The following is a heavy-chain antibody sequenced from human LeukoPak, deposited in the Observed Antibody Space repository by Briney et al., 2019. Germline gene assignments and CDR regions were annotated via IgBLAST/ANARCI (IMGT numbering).Heavy chain of an antibody. D-gene: IGHD2-15*01. V-gene: IGHV3-21*01. CDR3: ARAHLYCSGGSCYSDY. CDR1: GFTFSSYS. J-gene: IGHJ4*02. CDR2: ISSSSSYI. Sequence: GGSLRLSCAASGFTFSSYSMNWVLQAPGKGLEWVSSISSSSSYIYYADSVKGRFTISRDNAKNSLYLQMNSLRAEDTAVYYCARAHLYCSGGSCYSDYWGQGTLVTVSS.